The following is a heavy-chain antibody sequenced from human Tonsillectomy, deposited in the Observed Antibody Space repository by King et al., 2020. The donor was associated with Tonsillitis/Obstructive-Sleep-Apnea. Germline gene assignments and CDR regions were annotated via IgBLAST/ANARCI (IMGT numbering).Heavy chain of an antibody. Sequence: VQLVESGGGLVQPGGSLRLACAVSGLTFSSYAMSWVRQDPGKGLEWVSTISGSGGSTYYADSVKGRLTISRDNSKNTLYLQMNSLRAEDTAVYYCTNDLTTTGYYGMDGWGQGTTVTVSS. CDR3: TNDLTTTGYYGMDG. J-gene: IGHJ6*02. D-gene: IGHD1-1*01. CDR2: ISGSGGST. CDR1: GLTFSSYA. V-gene: IGHV3-23*04.